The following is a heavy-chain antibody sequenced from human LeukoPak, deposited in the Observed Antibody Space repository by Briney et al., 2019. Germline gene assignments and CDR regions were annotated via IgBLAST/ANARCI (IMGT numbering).Heavy chain of an antibody. Sequence: GASVKVSCKTSGYTFTGYHVHWVRQAPGQGLEWMGWFNANSGATKYAQKFQGRVTMTRDTSIGIDFMELTSLISDDTAIYYCARDPYDGNYFFDYWGQGTLVTVAS. CDR1: GYTFTGYH. V-gene: IGHV1-2*02. CDR2: FNANSGAT. J-gene: IGHJ4*02. D-gene: IGHD3-3*01. CDR3: ARDPYDGNYFFDY.